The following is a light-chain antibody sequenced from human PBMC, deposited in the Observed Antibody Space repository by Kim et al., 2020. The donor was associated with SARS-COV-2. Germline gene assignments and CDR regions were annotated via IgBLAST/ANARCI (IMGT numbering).Light chain of an antibody. J-gene: IGKJ5*01. Sequence: EIVMTQSPATLSLSPGERATLSCRASQSISSNLAWYQQKPGQAPRVLIYDASARATGIPARFSGSGSGTDFTLTISNVQSEDFAVYYCQQYAYWRAFGQGTRLKIK. CDR3: QQYAYWRA. CDR2: DAS. V-gene: IGKV3-15*01. CDR1: QSISSN.